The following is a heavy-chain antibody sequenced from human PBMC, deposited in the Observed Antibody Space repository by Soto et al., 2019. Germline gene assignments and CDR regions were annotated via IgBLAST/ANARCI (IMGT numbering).Heavy chain of an antibody. CDR3: VTTRDGTTFFPH. CDR1: GYTFNSFW. V-gene: IGHV5-51*01. CDR2: MFPWTSDT. D-gene: IGHD1-7*01. Sequence: GESLKISCQGSGYTFNSFWIGWVRQMPGEGLEWMGLMFPWTSDTRYSPSFQGHVSISVDRSTGTGYLQWNSLKAADTAMYYCVTTRDGTTFFPHWGQGTPVTVSS. J-gene: IGHJ4*02.